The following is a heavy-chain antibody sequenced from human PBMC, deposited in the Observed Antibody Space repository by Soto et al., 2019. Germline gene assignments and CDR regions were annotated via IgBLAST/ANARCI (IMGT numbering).Heavy chain of an antibody. CDR2: ISWNSGSI. CDR3: AKDMTRGALSGYGMDV. Sequence: GGSLSLACAASGFTFDDYAMHWVRQAPGKGLEWVSGISWNSGSIGYADSVKGRFTISRDNAKNSLYLQMNSLRAEDTALYYCAKDMTRGALSGYGMDVWGQGTTVTVSS. CDR1: GFTFDDYA. D-gene: IGHD3-10*01. J-gene: IGHJ6*02. V-gene: IGHV3-9*01.